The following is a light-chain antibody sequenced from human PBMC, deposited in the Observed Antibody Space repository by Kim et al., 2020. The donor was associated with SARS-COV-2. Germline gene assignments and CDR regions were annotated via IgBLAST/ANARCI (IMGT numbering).Light chain of an antibody. Sequence: ALGQTVRITCQGDSLRSYHASWYQQKAGQAPVLIMSGKNTRPSGIPHRFSGSSSRNTASLTITGAQAEDEADYYCDSRDSSSDHVLFGGGTQLTVL. V-gene: IGLV3-19*01. J-gene: IGLJ3*02. CDR3: DSRDSSSDHVL. CDR2: GKN. CDR1: SLRSYH.